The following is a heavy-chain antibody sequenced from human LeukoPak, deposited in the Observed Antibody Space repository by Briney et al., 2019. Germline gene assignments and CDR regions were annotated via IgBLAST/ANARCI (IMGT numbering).Heavy chain of an antibody. Sequence: SETLSLTCTVSGGSISSGGYSWSWIRQPPGKGLEWIGYIYHSGSTYYNPSLKSRVTISVDRSKNQFSLKLSSVTAADTAVYYCARGPAAGDNWFDPWGQGTLVTVSS. CDR2: IYHSGST. V-gene: IGHV4-30-2*01. J-gene: IGHJ5*02. CDR1: GGSISSGGYS. D-gene: IGHD6-13*01. CDR3: ARGPAAGDNWFDP.